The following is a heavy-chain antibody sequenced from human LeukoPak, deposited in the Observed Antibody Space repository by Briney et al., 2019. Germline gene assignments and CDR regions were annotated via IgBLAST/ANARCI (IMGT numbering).Heavy chain of an antibody. CDR1: GFTFSDYY. Sequence: GGSLRLSCAASGFTFSDYYMSWIRQAPGKGLEWVSYISSSGSTIYYADSVKGRFTISRDNAKNSLYLQMNSLRAEDTAVYYCARDLGRYYYGSGSLINWFDPWGQGTLVTVSS. CDR3: ARDLGRYYYGSGSLINWFDP. V-gene: IGHV3-11*01. CDR2: ISSSGSTI. J-gene: IGHJ5*02. D-gene: IGHD3-10*01.